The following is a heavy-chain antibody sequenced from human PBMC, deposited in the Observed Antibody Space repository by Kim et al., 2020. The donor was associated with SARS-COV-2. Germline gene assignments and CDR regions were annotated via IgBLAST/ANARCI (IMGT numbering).Heavy chain of an antibody. CDR1: GFTFTSSA. D-gene: IGHD1-26*01. CDR2: IVVGSGNT. J-gene: IGHJ6*02. CDR3: AAGRYSGSYSGLGTYYYYSGMDV. V-gene: IGHV1-58*02. Sequence: SVKVSCKASGFTFTSSAMQWVRQARGQRLEWIGWIVVGSGNTNYAQKFQERVTITRDMSTSTAYMELSSLRSEDTAVYYCAAGRYSGSYSGLGTYYYYSGMDVWGQGTTVTVSS.